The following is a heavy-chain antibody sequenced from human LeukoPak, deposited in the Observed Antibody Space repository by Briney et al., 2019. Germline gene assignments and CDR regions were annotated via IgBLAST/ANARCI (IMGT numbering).Heavy chain of an antibody. CDR3: AKVRGSGSLSEAFDI. V-gene: IGHV3-9*01. Sequence: GGSLRLSCAASGFTFDNYGMSWVRQAPGKGLEWVSGISWNSGSIGYADSVKGRFTISRDNAKNSLYLQMNSLRAEDTALYYCAKVRGSGSLSEAFDIWGQGTMVTVSS. D-gene: IGHD3-10*01. CDR2: ISWNSGSI. CDR1: GFTFDNYG. J-gene: IGHJ3*02.